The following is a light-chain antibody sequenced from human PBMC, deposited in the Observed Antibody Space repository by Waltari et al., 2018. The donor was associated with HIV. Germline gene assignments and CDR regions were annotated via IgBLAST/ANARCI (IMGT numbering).Light chain of an antibody. V-gene: IGLV3-19*01. J-gene: IGLJ1*01. CDR1: SLSSHY. CDR3: NSRDTSGNHLEV. Sequence: SSELTQDPAVSVALGQTVRITFQGDSLSSHYAIWYQQKPGQAPVLLINGKNNRPSGIPDRFPGSSSGNTASLTITGAQAEDEADYYCNSRDTSGNHLEVFGTGTKVTVL. CDR2: GKN.